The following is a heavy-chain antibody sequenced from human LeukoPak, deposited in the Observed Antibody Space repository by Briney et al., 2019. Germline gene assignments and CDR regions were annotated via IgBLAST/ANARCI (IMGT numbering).Heavy chain of an antibody. D-gene: IGHD3-3*01. J-gene: IGHJ4*02. Sequence: SQTLSLTCAISGDSVSSNGASWNWIRQSPSRGLEWLGRTYYRSQQWHSDYAPSVKGRITLNPDTSKNQFSLQLNSVTPEDTALYYCGRETDFGVVTNWGQGILVTVSS. CDR3: GRETDFGVVTN. CDR1: GDSVSSNGAS. V-gene: IGHV6-1*01. CDR2: TYYRSQQWHS.